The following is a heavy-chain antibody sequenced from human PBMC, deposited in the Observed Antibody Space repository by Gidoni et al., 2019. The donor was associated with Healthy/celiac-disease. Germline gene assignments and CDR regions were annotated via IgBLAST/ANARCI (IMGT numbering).Heavy chain of an antibody. CDR2: ISGSGGST. CDR3: AKDQPSYDSSGYYYVGQVSFFDY. CDR1: GFTFSSYA. J-gene: IGHJ4*02. V-gene: IGHV3-23*04. Sequence: EVQLVESGGGLVQPGGSLRLSCAASGFTFSSYAMRRVRQAPGKGLEWVSAISGSGGSTSYADAVKGRVTISRDNSKNTLYLQMNSLRAEDTAVYYCAKDQPSYDSSGYYYVGQVSFFDYWGQGTLVTVSS. D-gene: IGHD3-22*01.